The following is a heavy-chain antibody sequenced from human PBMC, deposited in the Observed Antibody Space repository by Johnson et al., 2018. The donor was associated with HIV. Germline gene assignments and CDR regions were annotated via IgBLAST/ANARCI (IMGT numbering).Heavy chain of an antibody. CDR3: AKGEAQEGWIQIRLYAFDF. D-gene: IGHD5-18*01. J-gene: IGHJ3*01. CDR1: GFTFSDYG. Sequence: QMQLVESGGGVVQPGGSLRLSCAASGFTFSDYGMHWVRQAPGKGLEWVAFIRYDGGYKYYADSVKGRFTISRDSSKNTLYLQINSLRPEDSAVYYCAKGEAQEGWIQIRLYAFDFWGQGTLVTVSS. V-gene: IGHV3-30*02. CDR2: IRYDGGYK.